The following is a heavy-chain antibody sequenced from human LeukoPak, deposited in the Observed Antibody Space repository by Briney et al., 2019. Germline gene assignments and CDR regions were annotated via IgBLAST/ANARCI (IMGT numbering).Heavy chain of an antibody. CDR3: ARASSSWYPFEY. Sequence: PSETLSLTCTVSGGSISSYYWSWIRQPPGKGLEWIGYIYYSGSTNYNPSLKSRVTISVDTSKNQFSPKLSSVTAADTAVYYCARASSSWYPFEYWGQGTLVTVSS. CDR2: IYYSGST. V-gene: IGHV4-59*01. D-gene: IGHD6-13*01. CDR1: GGSISSYY. J-gene: IGHJ4*02.